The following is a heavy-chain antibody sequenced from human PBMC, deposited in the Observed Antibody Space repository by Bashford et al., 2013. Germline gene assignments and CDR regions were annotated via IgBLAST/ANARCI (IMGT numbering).Heavy chain of an antibody. CDR1: GYTFTSYG. CDR2: ISAYNGNT. CDR3: ARDTSIQLWLLFDY. D-gene: IGHD5-18*01. J-gene: IGHJ4*02. Sequence: ASVKVSCKASGYTFTSYGISWVRQAPRQGLEWMGWISAYNGNTNYAQKLQGRVTMTTDTSTSTAYMELRSLRSDDTAVYYCARDTSIQLWLLFDYWGQGTLVTVSS. V-gene: IGHV1-18*04.